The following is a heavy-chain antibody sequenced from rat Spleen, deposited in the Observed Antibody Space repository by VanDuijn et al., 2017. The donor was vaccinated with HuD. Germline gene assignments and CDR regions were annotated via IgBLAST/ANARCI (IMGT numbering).Heavy chain of an antibody. CDR1: GFTFSDYY. J-gene: IGHJ2*01. Sequence: EVQLVESDGGLVQPGRSLKLSCAASGFTFSDYYMAWVRQAPTKGLEWVATINYDGSSTYYRDSVKGRFTISRDNAESTLYLQMDSLRSEDTATYYCARHGYGGYSGSFAYWGQGVMVTVSS. D-gene: IGHD1-11*01. CDR2: INYDGSST. V-gene: IGHV5-7*01. CDR3: ARHGYGGYSGSFAY.